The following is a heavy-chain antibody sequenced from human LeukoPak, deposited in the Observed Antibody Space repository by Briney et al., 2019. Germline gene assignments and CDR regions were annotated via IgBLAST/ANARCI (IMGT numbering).Heavy chain of an antibody. CDR1: GFTFSSYA. CDR2: ISYDGSNK. V-gene: IGHV3-30-3*01. D-gene: IGHD2-15*01. J-gene: IGHJ5*02. Sequence: GGSLRLSCAASGFTFSSYAMHWVRQAPGKGLEWVAVISYDGSNKYYADSVKGRFTISRDTSKNTLYLQMNSLRAEDTVVYYCASIVVEDNWFDPWGQGTLVTVSS. CDR3: ASIVVEDNWFDP.